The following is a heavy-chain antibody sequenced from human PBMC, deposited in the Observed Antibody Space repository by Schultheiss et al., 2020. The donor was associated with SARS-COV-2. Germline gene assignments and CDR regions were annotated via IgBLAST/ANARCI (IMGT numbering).Heavy chain of an antibody. CDR1: GFTFSSYA. D-gene: IGHD6-13*01. CDR3: ARVSSSSWYNYFQH. V-gene: IGHV3-30-3*01. Sequence: GESLKISCAASGFTFSSYAMHWVRQAPGKGLEWVAVISYDGSNKYYADSVKGRFTISRDNSKNTLYLQMNSLRAEDTAVYYCARVSSSSWYNYFQHWGQGTLVTVSS. J-gene: IGHJ1*01. CDR2: ISYDGSNK.